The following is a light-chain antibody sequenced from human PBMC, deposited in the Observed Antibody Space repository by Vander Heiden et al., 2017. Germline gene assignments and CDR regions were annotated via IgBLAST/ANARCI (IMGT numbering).Light chain of an antibody. V-gene: IGKV1-5*03. CDR3: RQYNSYFRT. CDR2: KAS. J-gene: IGKJ2*01. CDR1: QSISSW. Sequence: DIQMTQSPSTLSASIGDRVTISCRASQSISSWVAWYQQKPGKAPKLLIYKASSLESGVPSRFSGGGSGTEFTLTISSLQPDDFATYYCRQYNSYFRTFGQGTKLEIK.